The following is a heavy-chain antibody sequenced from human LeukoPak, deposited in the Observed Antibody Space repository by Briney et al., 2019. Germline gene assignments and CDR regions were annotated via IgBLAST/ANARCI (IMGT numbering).Heavy chain of an antibody. D-gene: IGHD3-16*02. Sequence: ASVKVSCKASGHTFTGYYMHWVRQAPGQGLEWMGWINPNSGGTNYAQKFQGRVTMTRDTSISTAYMELSRLRSDDTAVYYRARDYDYIWGSYRLFDYWGQGTLVTVSS. CDR3: ARDYDYIWGSYRLFDY. V-gene: IGHV1-2*02. CDR1: GHTFTGYY. CDR2: INPNSGGT. J-gene: IGHJ4*02.